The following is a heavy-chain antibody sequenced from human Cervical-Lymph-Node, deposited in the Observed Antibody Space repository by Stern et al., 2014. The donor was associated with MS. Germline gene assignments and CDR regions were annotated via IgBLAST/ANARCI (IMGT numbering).Heavy chain of an antibody. CDR3: AKESYYYHSSGSDSYYYYYGMDV. D-gene: IGHD3-22*01. CDR1: GGTFSNYA. V-gene: IGHV1-69*06. Sequence: VQLVESGAEVKKPGSSVKVSCKASGGTFSNYAISWVRQAPGEGLEWMGRIIPIFGTTNYEQKFQDRVTITADKSTSTAYMDLSSLRSEDTALYFCAKESYYYHSSGSDSYYYYYGMDVWGQGTTVTVSS. J-gene: IGHJ6*02. CDR2: IIPIFGTT.